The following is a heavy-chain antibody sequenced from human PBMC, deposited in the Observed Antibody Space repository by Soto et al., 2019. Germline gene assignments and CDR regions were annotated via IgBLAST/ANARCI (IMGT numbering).Heavy chain of an antibody. CDR3: ARDRGYPDSFDT. Sequence: EVQLVESGGGLVQPGESLRLSCAASGFNFSPYWMHWVRQAPGKGLEWISHIGGGGFTTIYADSVKGRFTISRDDAKSTLYLQMNSLGSEDTAVYYCARDRGYPDSFDTWGQGTVVTVSS. D-gene: IGHD3-10*01. CDR2: IGGGGFTT. J-gene: IGHJ3*02. CDR1: GFNFSPYW. V-gene: IGHV3-74*01.